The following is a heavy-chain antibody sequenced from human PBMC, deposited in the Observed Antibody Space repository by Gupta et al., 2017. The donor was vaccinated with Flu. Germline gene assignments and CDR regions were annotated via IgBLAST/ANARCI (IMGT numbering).Heavy chain of an antibody. CDR1: GFTFLNYG. V-gene: IGHV3-30*18. CDR3: AKGRDSREGNVDY. CDR2: ISYDGSNK. Sequence: QVQLVESGGGGVQTGRSLRLPCAASGFTFLNYGMHWVRQPPGKGLEWVAVISYDGSNKYYADSVKGRFTISRDNSKNTLYLQMTSLRAEDTAIYYCAKGRDSREGNVDYWGQGTLVTVSS. D-gene: IGHD1-26*01. J-gene: IGHJ4*02.